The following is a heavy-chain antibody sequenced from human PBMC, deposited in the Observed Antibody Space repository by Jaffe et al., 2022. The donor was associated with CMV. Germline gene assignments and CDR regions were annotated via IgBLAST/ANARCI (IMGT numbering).Heavy chain of an antibody. CDR2: ISGSGGST. Sequence: EVQLLESGGGLVQPGGSLRLSCAASGFTFSSYAMSWVRQAPGKGLEWVSAISGSGGSTYYADSVKGRFTISRDNSKNTLYLQMNSLRAEDTAVYYCAKDLRDLNYYYYGMDVWGQGTTVTVSS. CDR1: GFTFSSYA. V-gene: IGHV3-23*01. CDR3: AKDLRDLNYYYYGMDV. J-gene: IGHJ6*02.